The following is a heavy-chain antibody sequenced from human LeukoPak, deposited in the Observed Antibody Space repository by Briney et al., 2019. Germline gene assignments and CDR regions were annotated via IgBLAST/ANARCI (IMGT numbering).Heavy chain of an antibody. CDR1: GFTFSSHW. CDR2: IRSKAYGGTT. D-gene: IGHD3-10*01. Sequence: GGSLRLSCAVSGFTFSSHWMNWVRQAPGKGLEWVGFIRSKAYGGTTEYAASVKGRFTISRDDSKSIAYLQMNSLKTEDTAVYYCTRDGQVGFGDYWGQGTLVTVSS. V-gene: IGHV3-49*04. J-gene: IGHJ4*02. CDR3: TRDGQVGFGDY.